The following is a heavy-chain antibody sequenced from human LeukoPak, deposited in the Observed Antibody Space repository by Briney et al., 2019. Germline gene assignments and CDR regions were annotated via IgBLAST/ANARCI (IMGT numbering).Heavy chain of an antibody. CDR1: GFTFSSYS. Sequence: PGGSLRLSCAASGFTFSSYSMNWVRQAPGKGLEWVSSISSSSSYIYYADSVKGRFTISRDNAKNSLYLQMNSLRAEDTAVYYCARSSTGRYSGYVFDYWGQGTLVTVSS. CDR3: ARSSTGRYSGYVFDY. J-gene: IGHJ4*02. CDR2: ISSSSSYI. V-gene: IGHV3-21*01. D-gene: IGHD5-12*01.